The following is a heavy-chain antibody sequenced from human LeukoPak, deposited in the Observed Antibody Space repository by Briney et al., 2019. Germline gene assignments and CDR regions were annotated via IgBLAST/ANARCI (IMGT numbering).Heavy chain of an antibody. CDR1: GFTFSSYW. V-gene: IGHV3-7*03. J-gene: IGHJ1*01. Sequence: GGSLRLSCAASGFTFSSYWMSWVRQAPGKGLEWVANIKQDGSEKNCVDSVKGRFTISRDNAKSTLYLQMNSLRAEDTAVYYCARWEGQPHFQHWGQGTLVTVSS. CDR2: IKQDGSEK. CDR3: ARWEGQPHFQH. D-gene: IGHD1-26*01.